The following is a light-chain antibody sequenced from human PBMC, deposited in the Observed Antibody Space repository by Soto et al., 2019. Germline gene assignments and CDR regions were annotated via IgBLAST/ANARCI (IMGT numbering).Light chain of an antibody. Sequence: EIVLTQSPATLSLSPGERATLSCRASQSVSTDLGWYQQRPGQAPSLLIYDASNRATGTPARFSGSGSGTDFTLTISGLEPEDFAVYYCQQRSDWPRTFGQGTKVEIK. J-gene: IGKJ1*01. V-gene: IGKV3-11*01. CDR1: QSVSTD. CDR3: QQRSDWPRT. CDR2: DAS.